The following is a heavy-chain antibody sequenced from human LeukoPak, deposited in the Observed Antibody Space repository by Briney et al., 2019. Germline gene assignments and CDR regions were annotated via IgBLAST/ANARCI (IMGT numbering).Heavy chain of an antibody. CDR3: AGGYSSGYPDAFDI. CDR2: IYYSGST. Sequence: PSETLSLTCTVSGVSITSFYWSWIRQPPGKGLEWIGYIYYSGSTNYNPSLKSRVTISVDTSKNQFSLKLSSVTAADTAVYYCAGGYSSGYPDAFDIWGQGTMVTVSS. D-gene: IGHD3-22*01. J-gene: IGHJ3*02. V-gene: IGHV4-59*01. CDR1: GVSITSFY.